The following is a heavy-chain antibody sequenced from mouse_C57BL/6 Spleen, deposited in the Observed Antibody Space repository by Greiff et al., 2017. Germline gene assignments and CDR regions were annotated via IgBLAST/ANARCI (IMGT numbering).Heavy chain of an antibody. CDR2: IDPNSGGT. J-gene: IGHJ4*01. D-gene: IGHD2-3*01. V-gene: IGHV1-72*01. CDR3: ARDLYDGYYSRAMDY. Sequence: QVQLQQPGAELVKPGASVKLSCKASGYTFTSYWMHWVKQRPGRGLEWIGRIDPNSGGTKDNEKFKSKATLTVDKPSSTAYMQLSSLTSEDSAVYSGARDLYDGYYSRAMDYWGQGTSVTVSS. CDR1: GYTFTSYW.